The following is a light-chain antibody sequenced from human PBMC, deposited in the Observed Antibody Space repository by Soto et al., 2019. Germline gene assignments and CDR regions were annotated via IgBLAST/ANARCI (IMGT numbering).Light chain of an antibody. J-gene: IGLJ2*01. CDR3: SSYTSSSTLEV. V-gene: IGLV2-14*01. Sequence: QSALTQPASVSGSPRQSITISCTGASSDVGGYTYVSWYQQHPGKAPKLMIYEVNNRPSGVSNRFSGSKSGNTASLTISGLQAEDEADYYCSSYTSSSTLEVFGGGTKLTVL. CDR2: EVN. CDR1: SSDVGGYTY.